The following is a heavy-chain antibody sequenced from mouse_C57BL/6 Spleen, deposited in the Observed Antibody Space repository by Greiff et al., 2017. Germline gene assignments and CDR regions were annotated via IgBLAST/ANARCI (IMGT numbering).Heavy chain of an antibody. CDR1: GYTFTSYW. CDR2: IYPSDSET. D-gene: IGHD2-3*01. V-gene: IGHV1-61*01. J-gene: IGHJ4*01. Sequence: VQLQQPGAELVRPGSSVKLSCKASGYTFTSYWMDWVKQRPGQGLEWIGNIYPSDSETHYNQKFKDKATLTVDKSSSTAYMQLSSLTSEDSAVYCCAGGWPHAMDYWGQGTSVTVSS. CDR3: AGGWPHAMDY.